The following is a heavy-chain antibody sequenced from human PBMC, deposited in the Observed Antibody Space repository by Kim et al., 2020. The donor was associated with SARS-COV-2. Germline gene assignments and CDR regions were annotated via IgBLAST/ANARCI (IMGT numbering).Heavy chain of an antibody. D-gene: IGHD2-15*01. V-gene: IGHV5-51*01. J-gene: IGHJ4*02. Sequence: YPGDSDTRYSPSFQGQVTISADKSISTVYLQWSSLKASDTAMYYCARIGDYWGQGTLVTVSS. CDR2: YPGDSDT. CDR3: ARIGDY.